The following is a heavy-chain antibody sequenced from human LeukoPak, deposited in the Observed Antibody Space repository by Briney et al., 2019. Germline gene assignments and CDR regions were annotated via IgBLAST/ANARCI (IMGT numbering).Heavy chain of an antibody. J-gene: IGHJ3*01. Sequence: SETLSLTCAVYGGSFSVYYWSWIRQPPGKGLEWIGEINHSGSTNYNPSLKSRVTISVDTSKNQFSLKLNSVTAADTAVYFCARDMLGMGSWGQGTMVTVSS. CDR1: GGSFSVYY. D-gene: IGHD3-10*02. V-gene: IGHV4-34*01. CDR2: INHSGST. CDR3: ARDMLGMGS.